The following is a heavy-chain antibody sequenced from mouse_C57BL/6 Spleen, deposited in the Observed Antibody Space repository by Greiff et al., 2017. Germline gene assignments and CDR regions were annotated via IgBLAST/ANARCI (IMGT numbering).Heavy chain of an antibody. Sequence: VQLQQSGAELVRPGASVTLSCKASGYTFTDYEMHWVKQSPVHGLEWIGAIDPETGGTAYNQKFKVKAILTADKSSSTAYMELRSLTSEDSAVYYCTGYYSPIKYAMDYWGQGTSVTVSS. CDR1: GYTFTDYE. V-gene: IGHV1-15*01. J-gene: IGHJ4*01. D-gene: IGHD2-12*01. CDR3: TGYYSPIKYAMDY. CDR2: IDPETGGT.